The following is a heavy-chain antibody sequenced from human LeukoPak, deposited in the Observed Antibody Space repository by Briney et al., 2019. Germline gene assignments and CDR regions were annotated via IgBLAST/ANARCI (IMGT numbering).Heavy chain of an antibody. J-gene: IGHJ6*02. CDR1: GFTFSSYG. Sequence: PGRSLRLSCAASGFTFSSYGMHWVRQAPGKGLEWVAVISYDGSNKYYADSVKGRFTISRDNSKNTLYLQMNSLRAEDTAVYYCAKDLTVTYYYYGMDVWGQGTTVTVSS. D-gene: IGHD4-17*01. CDR3: AKDLTVTYYYYGMDV. V-gene: IGHV3-30*18. CDR2: ISYDGSNK.